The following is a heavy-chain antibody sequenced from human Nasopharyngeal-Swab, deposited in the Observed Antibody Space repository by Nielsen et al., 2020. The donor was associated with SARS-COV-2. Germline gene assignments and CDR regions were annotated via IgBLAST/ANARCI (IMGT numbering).Heavy chain of an antibody. CDR1: GYSFTSYW. D-gene: IGHD5-24*01. Sequence: GESLKISCEGSGYSFTSYWIGWGRQMPGKGLGWMGIIYPGDSDTRYSPSFQGQVTISADKSISTAYLQWSSLKASDTAMYYCARRPEMATIRAFDIWGQGTMVTVSS. CDR2: IYPGDSDT. J-gene: IGHJ3*02. V-gene: IGHV5-51*01. CDR3: ARRPEMATIRAFDI.